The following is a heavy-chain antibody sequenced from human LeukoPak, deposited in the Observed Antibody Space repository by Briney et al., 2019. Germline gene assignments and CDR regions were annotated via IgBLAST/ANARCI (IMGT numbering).Heavy chain of an antibody. CDR2: IYYSGST. V-gene: IGHV4-59*12. J-gene: IGHJ5*02. Sequence: SETLSLTCTVSGGSINSYYWSWIRQPPGKGLEWIGYIYYSGSTNYNPSLKGRVTISVDTSKNQFSLKLSSVTAADTAVYYCARLGGLLWFGELPFNWFDPWGQGTLVTVSS. CDR3: ARLGGLLWFGELPFNWFDP. CDR1: GGSINSYY. D-gene: IGHD3-10*01.